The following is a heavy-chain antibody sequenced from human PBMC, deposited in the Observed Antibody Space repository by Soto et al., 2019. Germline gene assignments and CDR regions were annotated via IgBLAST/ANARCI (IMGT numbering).Heavy chain of an antibody. D-gene: IGHD2-15*01. CDR1: GFTFNHYA. J-gene: IGHJ4*02. CDR3: AKDYTVAADPSCVIIFDY. V-gene: IGHV3-23*01. CDR2: IIANGGTL. Sequence: GGSLSLSCAASGFTFNHYALTWVRQAPGKGLEWVSIIIANGGTLYAYSVKGRVTISRDNSKNTVYLQMSSLRVEDTAIYYCAKDYTVAADPSCVIIFDYWGQGALVTVSS.